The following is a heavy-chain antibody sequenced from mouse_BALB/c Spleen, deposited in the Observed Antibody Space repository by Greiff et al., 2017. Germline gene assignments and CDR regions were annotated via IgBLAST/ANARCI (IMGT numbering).Heavy chain of an antibody. CDR3: ARGDEGYYPWFAY. D-gene: IGHD2-3*01. J-gene: IGHJ3*01. CDR1: GFTFSSFG. CDR2: ISSGSSTI. V-gene: IGHV5-17*02. Sequence: EVKLQESGGGLVQPGGSRKLSCAASGFTFSSFGMHWVRQAPEKGLEWVAYISSGSSTIYYADTVKGRFTISRDNPKNTLFLQMTSLRSEDTAMYYCARGDEGYYPWFAYWGQGTLVTVSA.